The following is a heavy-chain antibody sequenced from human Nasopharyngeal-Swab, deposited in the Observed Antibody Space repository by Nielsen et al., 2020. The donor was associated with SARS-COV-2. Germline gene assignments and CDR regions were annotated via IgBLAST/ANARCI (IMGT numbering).Heavy chain of an antibody. CDR3: ARDSWAVAGPGGPDY. CDR2: IKQDGSEK. CDR1: GFTFSSYW. D-gene: IGHD6-19*01. J-gene: IGHJ4*02. Sequence: GGSLRLSCAASGFTFSSYWMSWVRQAPGKGLEWVANIKQDGSEKYYVDSVKGRFTISRDNAKNSLYLQMNRLRAEDTAVYYCARDSWAVAGPGGPDYWGQGTLVTVSS. V-gene: IGHV3-7*01.